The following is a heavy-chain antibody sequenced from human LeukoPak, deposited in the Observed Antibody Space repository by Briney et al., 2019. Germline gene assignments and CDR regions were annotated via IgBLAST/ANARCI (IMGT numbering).Heavy chain of an antibody. Sequence: GGSLRLSCAASGFTFNDAWMNWVRQAPGKGLEWVGRIKSNTDGGTTDYAAPVKGRFTISRDDSKNMLYLQMNSLKTEDTAVYYCTTRGITVSGLGSWGQGTLVTVSP. CDR1: GFTFNDAW. D-gene: IGHD6-19*01. J-gene: IGHJ5*02. CDR2: IKSNTDGGTT. V-gene: IGHV3-15*01. CDR3: TTRGITVSGLGS.